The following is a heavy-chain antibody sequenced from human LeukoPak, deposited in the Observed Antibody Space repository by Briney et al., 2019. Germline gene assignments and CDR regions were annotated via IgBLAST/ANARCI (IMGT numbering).Heavy chain of an antibody. J-gene: IGHJ4*02. CDR3: AKAGGGYNYGYSDY. CDR1: GFTFDDYA. D-gene: IGHD5-24*01. CDR2: ISWNSGSI. Sequence: GRSLRLSCAASGFTFDDYAMHWVRQDPGKGPEWVSGISWNSGSIGYADSVKGRFTISRDNAKNSLYLQMNSLRAEDTALYYCAKAGGGYNYGYSDYWGQGTLVTVSS. V-gene: IGHV3-9*01.